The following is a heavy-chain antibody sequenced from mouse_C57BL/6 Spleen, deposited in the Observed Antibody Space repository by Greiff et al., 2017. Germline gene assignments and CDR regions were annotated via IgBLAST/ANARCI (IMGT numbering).Heavy chain of an antibody. J-gene: IGHJ3*01. V-gene: IGHV14-1*01. D-gene: IGHD1-1*01. Sequence: EVQLQQSGAELVRPGASVKLSCTASGFNIKDYYMHWVKQRSEQGLEWIGRFSPEDGDPEYAPKFQGKATMTADTSSSTAYLQLSSLTSEDTAVYYCPTEIITTVAPGWAYWGQGTLVTVSA. CDR3: PTEIITTVAPGWAY. CDR1: GFNIKDYY. CDR2: FSPEDGDP.